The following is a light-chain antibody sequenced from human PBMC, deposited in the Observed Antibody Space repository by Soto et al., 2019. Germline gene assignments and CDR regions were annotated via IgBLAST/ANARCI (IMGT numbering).Light chain of an antibody. J-gene: IGLJ3*02. CDR2: GDS. CDR1: SSNIGAGYN. CDR3: QSYDSSLSGWL. V-gene: IGLV1-40*01. Sequence: QSVLTQPHSVSGAPGQRVTISCTWSSSNIGAGYNVHWYQQVPGTAPKLLIYGDSNRPSGVPDRFSGSKSGTSASLAITGLQAEDEADYYCQSYDSSLSGWLFGGGTKVTVL.